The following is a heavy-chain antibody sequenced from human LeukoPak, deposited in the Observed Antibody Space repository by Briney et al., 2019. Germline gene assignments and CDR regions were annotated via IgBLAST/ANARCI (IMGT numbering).Heavy chain of an antibody. V-gene: IGHV3-30*04. D-gene: IGHD5-24*01. CDR3: ARDDGDGYNSLDY. CDR1: GFSFSSYA. Sequence: GGSLRLSCAASGFSFSSYAIHWVRQAPGKGLECMAVISHDGNRRYYADSVKGRFTISRDNSKNTLYLQMNSPRGEDTAVYYCARDDGDGYNSLDYWGQGTLVIVSS. CDR2: ISHDGNRR. J-gene: IGHJ4*02.